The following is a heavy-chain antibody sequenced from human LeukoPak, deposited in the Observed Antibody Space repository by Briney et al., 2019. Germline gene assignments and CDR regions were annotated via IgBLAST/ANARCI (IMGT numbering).Heavy chain of an antibody. CDR2: INPNSGGT. CDR1: GYTFTGYY. V-gene: IGHV1-2*02. Sequence: GASVKVSCKASGYTFTGYYMHWVRQAPGQGLEWMGWINPNSGGTNYAQKFQGRVTMTRDTSISTAYMELSRLRSDDTAVYYCARAGVLLWFGELKPIDYWGQGTLVTVFS. J-gene: IGHJ4*02. D-gene: IGHD3-10*01. CDR3: ARAGVLLWFGELKPIDY.